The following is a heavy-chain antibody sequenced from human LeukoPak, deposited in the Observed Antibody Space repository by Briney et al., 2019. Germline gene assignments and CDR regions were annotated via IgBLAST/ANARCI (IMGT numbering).Heavy chain of an antibody. CDR2: IIPILGIA. V-gene: IGHV1-69*04. J-gene: IGHJ4*02. D-gene: IGHD1-1*01. Sequence: SVKVSCKASGGTFSSYAISWVRQAPGQGLEWMGRIIPILGIANYAQKFQGRVTITADKSTSTAYMELSSLRSEDTAVYYCARDIAGTTSLVDYWGQGTLVTVSS. CDR1: GGTFSSYA. CDR3: ARDIAGTTSLVDY.